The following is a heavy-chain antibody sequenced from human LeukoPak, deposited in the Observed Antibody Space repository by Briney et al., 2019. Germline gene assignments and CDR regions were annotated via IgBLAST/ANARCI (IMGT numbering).Heavy chain of an antibody. CDR1: GGSISSSSYY. D-gene: IGHD2-21*01. CDR2: IYYSGST. CDR3: ARDCGGGTAAFDY. J-gene: IGHJ4*02. Sequence: SETLSLTCTVSGGSISSSSYYWGWIRQPPGKGLEWIGSIYYSGSTYYNPSLKSRVTISVDTSKNQFSLKLSSVTAADTAVYYCARDCGGGTAAFDYWGQGTLVTVSS. V-gene: IGHV4-39*07.